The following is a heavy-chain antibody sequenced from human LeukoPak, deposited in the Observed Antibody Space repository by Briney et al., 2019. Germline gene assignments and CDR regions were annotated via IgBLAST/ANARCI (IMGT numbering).Heavy chain of an antibody. Sequence: GGSLRLSCAASGFTFSDYYMSWIRQAPGKGLEWVSYISSSGSTIYYADSVKGRFTISRDNAKNSLYLQMKSLRAEDTAVYYCARSESQYYDFWSGYYSPWYFDLWGRGTLVTVSS. V-gene: IGHV3-11*01. J-gene: IGHJ2*01. CDR1: GFTFSDYY. CDR2: ISSSGSTI. CDR3: ARSESQYYDFWSGYYSPWYFDL. D-gene: IGHD3-3*01.